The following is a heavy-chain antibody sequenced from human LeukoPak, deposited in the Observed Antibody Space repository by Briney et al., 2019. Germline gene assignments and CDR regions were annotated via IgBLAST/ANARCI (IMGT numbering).Heavy chain of an antibody. Sequence: ASVRVSCKASGGTFSSYAISWVRQAPGQGLEWMGWINPNSGGTNYAQMFQGRVIMTRDTSITTAYMELRRLRSDDTAVYYCARASGSFDSWGQGTLVTVSS. CDR2: INPNSGGT. CDR3: ARASGSFDS. D-gene: IGHD1-26*01. J-gene: IGHJ4*02. CDR1: GGTFSSYA. V-gene: IGHV1-2*02.